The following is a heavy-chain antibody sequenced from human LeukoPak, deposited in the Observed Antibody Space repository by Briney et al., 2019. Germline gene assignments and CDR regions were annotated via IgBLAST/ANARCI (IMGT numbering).Heavy chain of an antibody. CDR1: GYSISSGYY. Sequence: TLSLTCTVSGYSISSGYYWGWIRQPPGKGLEWIGSIYHSGSTYYNPSLKSRVTISVDTSKNQFSLKLSSVTAADTAVYYYARDSHYYGSGSYYKSPNWFDPWGQGTLVTVSS. CDR3: ARDSHYYGSGSYYKSPNWFDP. D-gene: IGHD3-10*01. V-gene: IGHV4-38-2*02. J-gene: IGHJ5*02. CDR2: IYHSGST.